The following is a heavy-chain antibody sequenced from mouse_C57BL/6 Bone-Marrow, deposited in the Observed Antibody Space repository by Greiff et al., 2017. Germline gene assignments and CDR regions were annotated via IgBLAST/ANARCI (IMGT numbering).Heavy chain of an antibody. CDR3: TKGNYYGKYYYAMDY. J-gene: IGHJ4*01. D-gene: IGHD1-1*01. CDR2: IDPENGDT. CDR1: GFNIKDDY. V-gene: IGHV14-4*01. Sequence: EVQLQQSGAELVRPGASVKLSCTASGFNIKDDYMHWVKQRPEQGLEWIGWIDPENGDTEYASKFQGKATITADTSSNTAYLQLSSLTSEDTAVYYCTKGNYYGKYYYAMDYWGQGTSVTVSS.